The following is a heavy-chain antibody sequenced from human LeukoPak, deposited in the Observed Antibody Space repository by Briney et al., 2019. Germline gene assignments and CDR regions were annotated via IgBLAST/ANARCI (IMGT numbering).Heavy chain of an antibody. CDR3: TRDTHFYDY. D-gene: IGHD2/OR15-2a*01. J-gene: IGHJ4*02. CDR2: ISVSDGTI. CDR1: GFSFNSYG. Sequence: GGSLRLSCATSGFSFNSYGMNWVRQAPGKGLEWVSYISVSDGTIYYADSVKGRFTFSSDNAKNSLFLQMNSLRVEDTAIYYCTRDTHFYDYWGQGTLVTVSS. V-gene: IGHV3-48*01.